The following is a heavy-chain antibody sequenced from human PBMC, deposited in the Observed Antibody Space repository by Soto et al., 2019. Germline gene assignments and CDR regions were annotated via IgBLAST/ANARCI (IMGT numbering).Heavy chain of an antibody. D-gene: IGHD2-15*01. Sequence: QITLKESGLTLGKPTQTLTLTSTFSGLSLATSGVGVVGFRQPPGKPLEWLGIIYWDEDKRYSPSLKSRLTITKDTSKNQVVLTMTNMDPVDTGTYYCAHNLVAGTSWFDPWGQGTLVTVSS. CDR1: GLSLATSGVG. CDR2: IYWDEDK. V-gene: IGHV2-5*02. J-gene: IGHJ5*02. CDR3: AHNLVAGTSWFDP.